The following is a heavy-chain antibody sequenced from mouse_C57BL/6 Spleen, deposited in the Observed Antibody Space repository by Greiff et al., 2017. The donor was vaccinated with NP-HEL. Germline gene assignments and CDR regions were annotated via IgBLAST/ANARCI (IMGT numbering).Heavy chain of an antibody. CDR1: GYNFTSYW. V-gene: IGHV1-69*01. CDR3: ARVTTNYCDY. Sequence: QVQLQQPGAELVMPGASVKLSCKASGYNFTSYWMHWVKQRPGQGLEWIGAIDPSDSYTNYNQKFKGKSTLTVDKSSSTAYMQLSSLTSEDSAVYYCARVTTNYCDYWGQGTTLTVSS. CDR2: IDPSDSYT. D-gene: IGHD1-1*01. J-gene: IGHJ2*01.